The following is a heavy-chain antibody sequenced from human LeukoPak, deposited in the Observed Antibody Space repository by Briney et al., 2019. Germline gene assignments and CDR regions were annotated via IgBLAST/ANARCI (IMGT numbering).Heavy chain of an antibody. V-gene: IGHV3-30*02. CDR2: IRYDGSNK. Sequence: GGSLRLSCAASGFTFSSYGVHWVRQAPGKGLEWVAFIRYDGSNKYYADSVKGRFTISRDNSKNTLYLQMNSLRAEDTAVYYCAKDYSSGQYYFDYWGQGTLVTVSS. J-gene: IGHJ4*02. CDR3: AKDYSSGQYYFDY. CDR1: GFTFSSYG. D-gene: IGHD6-19*01.